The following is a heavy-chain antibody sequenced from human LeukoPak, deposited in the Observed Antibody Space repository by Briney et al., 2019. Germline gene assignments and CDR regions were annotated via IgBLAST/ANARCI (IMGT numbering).Heavy chain of an antibody. D-gene: IGHD6-13*01. CDR2: IYYSGST. CDR1: GGSISSYY. CDR3: ARRNQQQLVNWFDP. J-gene: IGHJ5*02. Sequence: PSETLSLTCTVSGGSISSYYWSWIRQPPGKGLEWIGYIYYSGSTNYNPSLKSRVTISVDTSKNQFSLKLSSVTAADTAVYYCARRNQQQLVNWFDPGGQGTLVTVSS. V-gene: IGHV4-59*08.